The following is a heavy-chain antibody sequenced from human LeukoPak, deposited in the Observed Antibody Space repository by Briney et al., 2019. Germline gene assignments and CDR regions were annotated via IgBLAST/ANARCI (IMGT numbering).Heavy chain of an antibody. J-gene: IGHJ3*02. Sequence: GGSLRLSCAAPGLTVSSNYMTWVRQAPGKGLEWVSVLYSGGDTYYADSVKGRFTISRDNSKNTLYLQLNTLRAEDTAVYYCARYIPSCGGNCNDGFDIWGQGTMVSVSS. CDR3: ARYIPSCGGNCNDGFDI. V-gene: IGHV3-53*01. D-gene: IGHD2-21*01. CDR2: LYSGGDT. CDR1: GLTVSSNY.